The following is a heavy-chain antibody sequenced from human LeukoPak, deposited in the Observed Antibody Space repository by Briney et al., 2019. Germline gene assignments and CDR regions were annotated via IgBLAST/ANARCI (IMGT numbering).Heavy chain of an antibody. CDR2: IYYSGST. CDR1: GGSISSSSYY. D-gene: IGHD6-13*01. CDR3: ARDAAAAGFDY. V-gene: IGHV4-39*07. Sequence: SSETLSLTCTVSGGSISSSSYYWGWIRQPPGKGLEWIGSIYYSGSTYYNPSLKSRVTISVDTSKNQFSLKLSSVTAADTAVYYCARDAAAAGFDYWGQGTLVTVSS. J-gene: IGHJ4*02.